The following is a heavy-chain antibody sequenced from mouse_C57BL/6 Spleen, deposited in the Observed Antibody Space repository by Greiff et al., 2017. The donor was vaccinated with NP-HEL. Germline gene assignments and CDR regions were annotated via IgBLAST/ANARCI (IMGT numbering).Heavy chain of an antibody. V-gene: IGHV5-17*01. CDR3: ASGLRRPWFAY. J-gene: IGHJ3*01. CDR1: GFTFSDYG. Sequence: EVKLMESGGGLVKPGGSLKLSCAASGFTFSDYGMHWVRQAPEKGLEWVAYISSGSSTIYYADTVKGRFTISRDNAKNTLFLQITSLRSEDTAMYYCASGLRRPWFAYWGQGTLVTVSA. D-gene: IGHD2-4*01. CDR2: ISSGSSTI.